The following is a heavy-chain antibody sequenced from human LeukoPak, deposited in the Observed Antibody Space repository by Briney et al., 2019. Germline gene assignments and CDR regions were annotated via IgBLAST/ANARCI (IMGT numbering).Heavy chain of an antibody. CDR1: GFTFSSYG. Sequence: GGSLRLSCAASGFTFSSYGMHWVRQAPSKGLEWVSYIGGSGAGTYYADSVKGRFTISRDNSKNTLYLQMNSLRAEDTAVYYCAKDGGYSGYDHDYWGQGTLVTVSS. V-gene: IGHV3-23*01. D-gene: IGHD5-12*01. J-gene: IGHJ4*02. CDR2: IGGSGAGT. CDR3: AKDGGYSGYDHDY.